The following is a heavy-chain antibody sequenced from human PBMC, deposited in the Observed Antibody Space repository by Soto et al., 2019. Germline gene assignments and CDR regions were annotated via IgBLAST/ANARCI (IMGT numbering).Heavy chain of an antibody. CDR2: IYHSGST. Sequence: QVQLQESGPGLVKPSGTLSLTCAVSSGSISSTNWWSWVRQPPGKGLEWIGEIYHSGSTNYNPSLKSRVTIPVDKSKNQFSLKLSSVTAADTAMYYCARSLPRSSWLDYWGQGTLVTVSS. V-gene: IGHV4-4*02. CDR1: SGSISSTNW. J-gene: IGHJ4*02. CDR3: ARSLPRSSWLDY. D-gene: IGHD6-13*01.